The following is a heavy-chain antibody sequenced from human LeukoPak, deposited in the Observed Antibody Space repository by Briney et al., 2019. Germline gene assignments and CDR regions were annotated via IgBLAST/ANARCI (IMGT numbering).Heavy chain of an antibody. CDR3: ARLPPGIAVAGTADY. CDR1: GYSFTSYW. D-gene: IGHD6-19*01. V-gene: IGHV5-51*01. J-gene: IGHJ4*02. Sequence: HGESLKISCKGSGYSFTSYWIGWVRQMPGKGLEWMGNIYPGDSDTRYSPSFQGQVTISADKSISTAYLQWSSLKASDTAMYYCARLPPGIAVAGTADYWGQGTLVTVSS. CDR2: IYPGDSDT.